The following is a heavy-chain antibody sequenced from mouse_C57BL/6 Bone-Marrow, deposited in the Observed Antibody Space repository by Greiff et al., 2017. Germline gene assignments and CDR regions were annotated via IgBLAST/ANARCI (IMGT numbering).Heavy chain of an antibody. D-gene: IGHD2-4*01. CDR2: LWSGGST. Sequence: VQLQQSGPGLVQPSQSLSITCPVPGFSLTSYGVHWVRQSPGKGLEWLGVLWSGGSTDYNAAFISRLSISKDNSKSQVFFKMNSLQADDTAIYYCARETDYAFDYWGQGTTLTVSS. J-gene: IGHJ2*01. V-gene: IGHV2-2*01. CDR3: ARETDYAFDY. CDR1: GFSLTSYG.